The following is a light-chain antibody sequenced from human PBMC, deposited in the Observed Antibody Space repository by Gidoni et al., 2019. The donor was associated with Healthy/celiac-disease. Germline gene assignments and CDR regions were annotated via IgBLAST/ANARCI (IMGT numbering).Light chain of an antibody. CDR2: QDS. CDR1: KLGDKY. CDR3: QAWDSSPYV. V-gene: IGLV3-1*01. Sequence: SYEVTQPPSVSDSPGQTASITCSGDKLGDKYACWYQQKPGQSPVLVIYQDSKRPSGIPERFSGSNSGNTATLTISGTQAMDEADYYCQAWDSSPYVFGTGTKVTVL. J-gene: IGLJ1*01.